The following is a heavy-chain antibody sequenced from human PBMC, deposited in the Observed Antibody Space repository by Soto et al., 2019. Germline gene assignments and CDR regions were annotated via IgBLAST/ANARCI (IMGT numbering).Heavy chain of an antibody. Sequence: SETLSLTCTVSGVSISSYYWTWIRQPPGKGLEWIGYIYYSGSTNYNPSLKSRVTISVDTSKNQFSLKLSSVTAADTAVYYCAREAHGSGSSWGQGTLVTVSA. CDR1: GVSISSYY. CDR3: AREAHGSGSS. V-gene: IGHV4-59*01. J-gene: IGHJ5*02. D-gene: IGHD3-10*01. CDR2: IYYSGST.